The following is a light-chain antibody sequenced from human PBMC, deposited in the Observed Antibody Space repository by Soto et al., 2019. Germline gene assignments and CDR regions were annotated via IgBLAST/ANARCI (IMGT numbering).Light chain of an antibody. Sequence: DIQITQSHSTLSASVGDRVTITSRASQSISSWLAWYQQIPRKAAMFVIYDAFRLESGVPSRLSGSGSGTELTLTISSLQPDDFATYYCQQYNSYSWTFGQGTKVDIK. CDR3: QQYNSYSWT. J-gene: IGKJ1*01. CDR1: QSISSW. V-gene: IGKV1-5*01. CDR2: DAF.